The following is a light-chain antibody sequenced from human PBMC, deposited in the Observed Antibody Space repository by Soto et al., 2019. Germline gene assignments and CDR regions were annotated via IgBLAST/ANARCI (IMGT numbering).Light chain of an antibody. CDR3: QQYKNWPSIT. Sequence: EIVLTQSPCTLSLSPGERAILSCRASQSVSSNLAWYQQKPGQAPGLLIYGASTRATGVPARFSGSGSGTEFTLSISSLQSEDFAVYYCQQYKNWPSITFGQGTRLEIK. CDR2: GAS. CDR1: QSVSSN. V-gene: IGKV3-15*01. J-gene: IGKJ5*01.